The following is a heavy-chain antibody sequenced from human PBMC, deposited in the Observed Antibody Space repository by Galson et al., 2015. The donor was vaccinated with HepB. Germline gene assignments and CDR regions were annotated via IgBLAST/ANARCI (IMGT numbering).Heavy chain of an antibody. CDR2: ISGRSEGI. V-gene: IGHV3-23*01. Sequence: SLRLSCAASGFTFSNYVMFWVRQAPGKGLEWVSTISGRSEGIYYPDSVKGRFTISRDNSKNTLSLQMHSLRAEDTAVYYCARGGIVVDLYYHALDVWGQGTTATVSS. CDR1: GFTFSNYV. CDR3: ARGGIVVDLYYHALDV. D-gene: IGHD2-15*01. J-gene: IGHJ6*02.